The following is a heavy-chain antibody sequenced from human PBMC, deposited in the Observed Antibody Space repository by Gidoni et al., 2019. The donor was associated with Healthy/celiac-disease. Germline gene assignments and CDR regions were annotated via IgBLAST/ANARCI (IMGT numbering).Heavy chain of an antibody. D-gene: IGHD6-13*01. CDR2: ISSSSSYI. V-gene: IGHV3-21*01. J-gene: IGHJ4*02. Sequence: EVQLVESGGGLVKPGGSLSLSCAASGFPFRSYIMNWVRQAPGKGLEWVSSISSSSSYIYYADSVKGRFTISRDNAKNSLYLQMNSLRAEDTAVYYCARDLPPQRYSSHSDYWGQGTLVTVSS. CDR3: ARDLPPQRYSSHSDY. CDR1: GFPFRSYI.